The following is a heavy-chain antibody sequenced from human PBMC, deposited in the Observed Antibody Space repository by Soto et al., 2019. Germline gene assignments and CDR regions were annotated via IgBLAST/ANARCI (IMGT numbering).Heavy chain of an antibody. CDR3: AKEHTLTVSATSRDFVSVRRVEDSYYYGMGV. D-gene: IGHD3-16*01. V-gene: IGHV3-30*04. Sequence: QVQLVQSGGGVVQPGTSLRLTCEASGFDFSNYAIHWFRQAPGKGLEWVAVIALDGSVKYFADSVKGRFTMSRDNSNDPLDLQIYHLGVEDTALYFCAKEHTLTVSATSRDFVSVRRVEDSYYYGMGVRGQGTTVSVSS. CDR2: IALDGSVK. CDR1: GFDFSNYA. J-gene: IGHJ6*01.